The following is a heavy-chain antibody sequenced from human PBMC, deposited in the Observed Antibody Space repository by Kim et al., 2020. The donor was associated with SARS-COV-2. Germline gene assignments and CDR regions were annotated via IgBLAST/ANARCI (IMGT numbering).Heavy chain of an antibody. CDR2: IYYSGST. Sequence: SETLSLTCTVSGGSISSSSYYWGWIRQPPGKGLEWIGSIYYSGSTYYNPSLKSRVTISVDTSKNQFSLKLSSVTAADTAVYYCAGTMIVVVRGGYNWFDPWGQGTLVTVSS. V-gene: IGHV4-39*01. J-gene: IGHJ5*02. CDR1: GGSISSSSYY. D-gene: IGHD3-22*01. CDR3: AGTMIVVVRGGYNWFDP.